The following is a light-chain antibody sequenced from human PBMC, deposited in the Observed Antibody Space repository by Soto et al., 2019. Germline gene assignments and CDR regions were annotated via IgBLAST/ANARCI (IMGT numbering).Light chain of an antibody. V-gene: IGLV1-40*01. CDR2: GNT. J-gene: IGLJ1*01. CDR3: QSYDNSLSAFYV. Sequence: QCALTQPPSVSGSPGQRVTISCTGSSSNIGAGYAVHWYQQLPGTAPKLLIYGNTNRPSGVPDRFSGSKSGTSASLAITVLQAEDAADYYCQSYDNSLSAFYVFGTGTKVTVL. CDR1: SSNIGAGYA.